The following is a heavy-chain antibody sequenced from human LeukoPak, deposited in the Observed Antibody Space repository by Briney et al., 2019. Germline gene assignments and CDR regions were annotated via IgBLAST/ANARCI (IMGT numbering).Heavy chain of an antibody. V-gene: IGHV4-38-2*01. Sequence: PSETLSLTCAVYGGSFSSGYYWGWIRQPPGKGLEWIGNIYHSGSTYYNPSLKSRVTISVDTSKNQFSLKLSSVTAADTAVYYCARRSSGSYYYMDVWGKGTTVTVSS. D-gene: IGHD1-26*01. CDR3: ARRSSGSYYYMDV. CDR1: GGSFSSGYY. J-gene: IGHJ6*03. CDR2: IYHSGST.